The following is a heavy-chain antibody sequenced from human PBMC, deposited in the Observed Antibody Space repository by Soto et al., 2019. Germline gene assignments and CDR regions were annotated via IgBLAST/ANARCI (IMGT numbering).Heavy chain of an antibody. CDR1: GFTFSSYG. V-gene: IGHV3-33*01. CDR2: IWFDGSDK. D-gene: IGHD2-15*01. Sequence: GGSLRPSCAASGFTFSSYGMHWVRQAPGKGLEWVALIWFDGSDKYYTKSVKGRFTISRDNSKSTLYLQMNSLRAEDTAVYYCARLYCSAASCYSVGAFDIRGQGTMVTVSS. J-gene: IGHJ3*02. CDR3: ARLYCSAASCYSVGAFDI.